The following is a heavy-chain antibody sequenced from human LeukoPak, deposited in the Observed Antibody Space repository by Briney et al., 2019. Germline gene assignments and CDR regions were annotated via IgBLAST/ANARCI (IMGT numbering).Heavy chain of an antibody. CDR1: GFTVSSNY. Sequence: GGSLRLSCAASGFTVSSNYMSWVRQAPGKGLEWVSVIYSGGSTYYGDSVKGRFTISRDNSKNTLYLQMNSLRAEDTAVYYCARDPRYDFWSGYYAFDIWGQGTMVTVSS. CDR3: ARDPRYDFWSGYYAFDI. D-gene: IGHD3-3*01. V-gene: IGHV3-66*02. CDR2: IYSGGST. J-gene: IGHJ3*02.